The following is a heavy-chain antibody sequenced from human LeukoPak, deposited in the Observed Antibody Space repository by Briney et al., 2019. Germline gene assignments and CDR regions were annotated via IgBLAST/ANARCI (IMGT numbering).Heavy chain of an antibody. Sequence: PSETLSLTCTVSGGSISTITYYWGWIRQPPGKGPEWVGHMYYRGNTFYNPSLKSRVTISVDTSKNQFSLKLGSVTAADTAVYYCASDRRTTVTTFRPFDYYYYMDVWGKGTTVTVSS. V-gene: IGHV4-39*07. J-gene: IGHJ6*03. CDR2: MYYRGNT. CDR1: GGSISTITYY. CDR3: ASDRRTTVTTFRPFDYYYYMDV. D-gene: IGHD4-17*01.